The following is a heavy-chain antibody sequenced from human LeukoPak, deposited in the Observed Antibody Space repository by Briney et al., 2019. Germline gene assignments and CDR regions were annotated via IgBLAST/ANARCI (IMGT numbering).Heavy chain of an antibody. J-gene: IGHJ4*02. D-gene: IGHD3-3*01. CDR3: ASVGNYDFWSGYREGY. Sequence: GGSLRLSCAASGFTFSDYYMSWIRQAPGKGLERVSYISSSGSTIYYADSVKGRFTISRDNAKNSLYLQMNSLRAEDTAVYYCASVGNYDFWSGYREGYWGQGTLVTVSS. CDR2: ISSSGSTI. V-gene: IGHV3-11*01. CDR1: GFTFSDYY.